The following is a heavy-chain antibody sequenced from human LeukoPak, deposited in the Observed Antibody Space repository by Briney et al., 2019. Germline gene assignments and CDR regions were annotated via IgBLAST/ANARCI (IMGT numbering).Heavy chain of an antibody. CDR1: GFTFSNAW. CDR2: IKIKTDGGTT. D-gene: IGHD1-26*01. J-gene: IGHJ4*02. CDR3: TTVSHSGSYQSYFDY. V-gene: IGHV3-15*01. Sequence: GGSLRLSCAASGFTFSNAWMSWVRQAPGKGLEWVGRIKIKTDGGTTDYAAPVKGRFTISRDDSKNTLYLQMNSLKTEDTAVYYCTTVSHSGSYQSYFDYWGQGTLVTVSS.